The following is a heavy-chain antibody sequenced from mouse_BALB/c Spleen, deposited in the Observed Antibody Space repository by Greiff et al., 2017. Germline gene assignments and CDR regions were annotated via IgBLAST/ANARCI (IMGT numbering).Heavy chain of an antibody. CDR2: IYPGDGDT. J-gene: IGHJ3*01. CDR3: ANLLWFAY. D-gene: IGHD2-1*01. Sequence: QVQLQQSGAELARPGASVKLSCKASGYTFTSYWMQWVKQRPGQGLEWIGAIYPGDGDTRYTQKFKGKATLTADKSSSTAYMQLSSLASEYSAVYYCANLLWFAYWGQGTLVTVSA. V-gene: IGHV1-87*01. CDR1: GYTFTSYW.